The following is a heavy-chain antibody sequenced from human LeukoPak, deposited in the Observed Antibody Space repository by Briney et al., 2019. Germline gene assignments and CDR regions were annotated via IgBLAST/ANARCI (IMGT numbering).Heavy chain of an antibody. CDR2: ISGSGVST. D-gene: IGHD2-21*01. J-gene: IGHJ4*02. Sequence: PGGSLRLSCAAAGFTFSSYAMHWVRQAPGKGLEWVSGISGSGVSTYYADSVKGRFTISRDNSKNTLYLQMSSLRAEDTAVYYCAKDVRHILPSIWGQGTLVTVSS. CDR3: AKDVRHILPSI. V-gene: IGHV3-23*01. CDR1: GFTFSSYA.